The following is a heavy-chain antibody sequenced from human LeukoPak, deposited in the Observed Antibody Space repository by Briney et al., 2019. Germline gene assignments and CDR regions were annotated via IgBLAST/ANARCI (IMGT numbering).Heavy chain of an antibody. CDR2: ISGSGGST. CDR1: GFTFSSYA. Sequence: QTGGSLRLSCAASGFTFSSYAMSWVRQAPGKGLEWVPAISGSGGSTYYADSVKGRFTISRDNSKNTLYLQMNSLRAEDTAVYYCAKLSSGWYERYYFDYWGQGTLVTVSS. J-gene: IGHJ4*02. CDR3: AKLSSGWYERYYFDY. V-gene: IGHV3-23*01. D-gene: IGHD6-19*01.